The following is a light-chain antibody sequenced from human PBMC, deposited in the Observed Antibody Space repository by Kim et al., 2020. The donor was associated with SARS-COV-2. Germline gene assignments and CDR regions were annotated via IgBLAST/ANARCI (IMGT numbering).Light chain of an antibody. V-gene: IGKV4-1*01. Sequence: ATINCKSSQSVLYRSNNENYLAWYQQKVGQPPKLRIYWASTRESGVPDRFGGSGSGTDFTLTISSLQAEDVAVYYCQQYYSSPWTFGQGTKVDIK. CDR1: QSVLYRSNNENY. CDR2: WAS. CDR3: QQYYSSPWT. J-gene: IGKJ1*01.